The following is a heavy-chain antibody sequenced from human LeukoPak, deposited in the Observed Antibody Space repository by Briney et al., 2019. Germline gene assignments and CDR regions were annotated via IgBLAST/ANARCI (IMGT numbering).Heavy chain of an antibody. D-gene: IGHD5-12*01. V-gene: IGHV3-53*01. J-gene: IGHJ1*01. Sequence: GGSLRLSCAASGFVFSSYAMNWVRQAPGKGLEWVSIIYAGGNTYYADSVKGRFTISRDTSNNTAYLEMNSLRVEDTAIYYCARDGAIVAGTAQHWGQGALVTVSS. CDR1: GFVFSSYA. CDR2: IYAGGNT. CDR3: ARDGAIVAGTAQH.